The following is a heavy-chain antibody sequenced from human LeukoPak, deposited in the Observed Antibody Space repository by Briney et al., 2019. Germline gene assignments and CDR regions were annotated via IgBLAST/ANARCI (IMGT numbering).Heavy chain of an antibody. J-gene: IGHJ5*02. V-gene: IGHV3-48*03. CDR3: ARGSGSGWYGWFAP. Sequence: GGSLRLSCAASGFTFSSYEMNWVRQAPGKGLEWVSYISSSGSTIYYADSVKGRFTISRDNSKNTFYLQMNNLRAEDTAVYFRARGSGSGWYGWFAPWGQGTLVTVSS. CDR1: GFTFSSYE. CDR2: ISSSGSTI. D-gene: IGHD6-19*01.